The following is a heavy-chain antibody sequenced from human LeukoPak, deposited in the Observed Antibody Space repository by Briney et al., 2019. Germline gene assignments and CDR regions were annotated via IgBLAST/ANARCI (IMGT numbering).Heavy chain of an antibody. CDR2: MRYDGSSK. CDR3: ARLDGGTDAFDI. D-gene: IGHD4-23*01. J-gene: IGHJ3*02. CDR1: GFSFSNSG. Sequence: GGSLRLSCAASGFSFSNSGMHWVRQAPGKGLEWVAFMRYDGSSKFYTDSVKGRFTISRDNSKNTLYLQMNSLRAEDTAVYYCARLDGGTDAFDIWGQGTMVTVSS. V-gene: IGHV3-30*02.